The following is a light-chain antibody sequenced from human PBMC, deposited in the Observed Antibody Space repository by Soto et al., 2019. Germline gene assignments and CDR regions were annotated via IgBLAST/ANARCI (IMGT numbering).Light chain of an antibody. Sequence: QSALTQPASVSGSPGQSIAISCTGTSVDVGGFEYVSWYQQHPGKVPKLMIYDVNNRPSGVSNRFSGSKSGNTASLTISGLQAEDEADYFCSSYTSSNTYLFGTGTKLTVL. J-gene: IGLJ1*01. CDR1: SVDVGGFEY. CDR2: DVN. CDR3: SSYTSSNTYL. V-gene: IGLV2-14*03.